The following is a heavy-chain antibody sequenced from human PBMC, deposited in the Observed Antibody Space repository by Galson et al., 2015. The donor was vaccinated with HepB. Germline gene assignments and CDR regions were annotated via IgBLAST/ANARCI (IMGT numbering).Heavy chain of an antibody. J-gene: IGHJ4*02. D-gene: IGHD2-2*01. V-gene: IGHV1-69*04. Sequence: SVKVSCKASGGTFSSYAISWVRQAPGQGLEWMGRIIPILGIANYAQKFQGRVTITADKSTRTAYMELSSLRSEDTAVYYCARGRENQLPSNYWGQGTLVTVSS. CDR2: IIPILGIA. CDR3: ARGRENQLPSNY. CDR1: GGTFSSYA.